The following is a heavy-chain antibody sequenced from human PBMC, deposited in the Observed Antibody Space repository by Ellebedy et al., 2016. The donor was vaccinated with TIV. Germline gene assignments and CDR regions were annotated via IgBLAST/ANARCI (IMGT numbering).Heavy chain of an antibody. CDR2: ISSSSTI. CDR3: ARADYYDSSGYYYYYY. Sequence: GGSLRLSXAASGFTFRNYAMSWVRQAPGKGLEWVSSISSSSTIYYADSVKGRFTISRDNAKNSLYLQMNSLRAEDTAVYYCARADYYDSSGYYYYYYWGQGTLVTVSS. CDR1: GFTFRNYA. J-gene: IGHJ4*02. V-gene: IGHV3-69-1*01. D-gene: IGHD3-22*01.